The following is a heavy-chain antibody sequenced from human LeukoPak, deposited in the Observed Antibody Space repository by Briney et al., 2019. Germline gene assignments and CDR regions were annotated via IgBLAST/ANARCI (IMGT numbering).Heavy chain of an antibody. V-gene: IGHV4-59*01. CDR2: IYYSGST. Sequence: SETLSLTCTVYGGSFSSNYWSWIRQPPGKGLEWIGDIYYSGSTNYNPSLKSRVTISVDTSKNQFSLKLSPVTAADTAVYYCAISNNWNDCYYNWCDPWGRGTLVTVSS. J-gene: IGHJ5*02. CDR1: GGSFSSNY. CDR3: AISNNWNDCYYNWCDP. D-gene: IGHD1-20*01.